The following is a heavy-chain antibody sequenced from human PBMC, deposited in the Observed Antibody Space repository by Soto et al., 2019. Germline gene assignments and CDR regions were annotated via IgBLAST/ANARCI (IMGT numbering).Heavy chain of an antibody. CDR2: SNPNSGDT. D-gene: IGHD6-13*01. CDR1: GYIFSDYY. Sequence: QVQLVQSGAEVKKPGAAVKVSCKASGYIFSDYYMHWVRQAPGQGLECRGGSNPNSGDTIYAQKFQGRVTLTGAPSIRTGYRELGRLTSADRAAYSRAMGRARAGINDAAFALWGQGPMFPVPS. V-gene: IGHV1-2*02. CDR3: AMGRARAGINDAAFAL. J-gene: IGHJ3*01.